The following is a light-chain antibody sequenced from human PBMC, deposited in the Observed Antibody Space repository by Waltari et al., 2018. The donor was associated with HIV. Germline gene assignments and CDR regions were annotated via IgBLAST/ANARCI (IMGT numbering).Light chain of an antibody. Sequence: SYDLTQPPSVSVSPGQTASITCSGEKLGDKYASWYQQKAGQSPVLVIFQDRPRPSGTPDRFSGSNAGNTATLTISGTQAMDEADYYCQAWDSNTAHVLFGGGTKVTVL. CDR2: QDR. V-gene: IGLV3-1*01. CDR1: KLGDKY. CDR3: QAWDSNTAHVL. J-gene: IGLJ2*01.